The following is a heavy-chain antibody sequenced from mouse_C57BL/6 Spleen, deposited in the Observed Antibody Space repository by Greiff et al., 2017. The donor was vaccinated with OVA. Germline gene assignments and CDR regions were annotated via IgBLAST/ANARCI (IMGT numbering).Heavy chain of an antibody. CDR3: ARWGSNYEDY. D-gene: IGHD2-5*01. Sequence: QVQLKESGAELARPGASVKMSCKASGYTFTSYTMHWVKQRPGQGLEWIGYINPSSGYTKYNQKFKDKATLTADKSSSTAYMQLSSLTSEDSAVYYCARWGSNYEDYWGQGTTLTVSS. J-gene: IGHJ2*01. CDR2: INPSSGYT. V-gene: IGHV1-4*01. CDR1: GYTFTSYT.